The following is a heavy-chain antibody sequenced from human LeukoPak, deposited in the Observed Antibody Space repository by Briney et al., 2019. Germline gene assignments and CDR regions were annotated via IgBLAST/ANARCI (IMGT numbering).Heavy chain of an antibody. Sequence: ASVKVSCKASGYTFTGYYMHWVRQAPGQGLEWMGWINPNSGGTNYAQKFQGRVTMTRDTSISTAYMELSRLRSDDTAVYYCARLYDFWSGYYQTEYYYYMDVWGKGTTVIVSS. J-gene: IGHJ6*03. CDR1: GYTFTGYY. CDR2: INPNSGGT. V-gene: IGHV1-2*02. CDR3: ARLYDFWSGYYQTEYYYYMDV. D-gene: IGHD3-3*01.